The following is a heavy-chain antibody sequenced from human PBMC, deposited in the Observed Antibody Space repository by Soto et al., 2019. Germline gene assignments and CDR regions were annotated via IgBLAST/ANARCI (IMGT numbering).Heavy chain of an antibody. J-gene: IGHJ6*02. D-gene: IGHD2-15*01. CDR1: GFTFSSYA. Sequence: PGGSLRLSCAASGFTFSSYAMSWVRQAPGKGLEWVSAISGSGGSTYYADSVKGRFTISRDNSKNTLYLQMNSLRAEDTAVYYCAKGCSGGSCYSQFASNYYYYGMDVWGQGTTVTVSS. CDR3: AKGCSGGSCYSQFASNYYYYGMDV. CDR2: ISGSGGST. V-gene: IGHV3-23*01.